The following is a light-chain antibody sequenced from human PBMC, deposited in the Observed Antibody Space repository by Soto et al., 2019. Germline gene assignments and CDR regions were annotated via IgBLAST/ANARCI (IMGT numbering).Light chain of an antibody. Sequence: QSVLTQPPSVSGAPGQRVTISCNESSSDIGAGYDVHWYQQLPGTAPKLLIYGNSNRPSGVPDRFSGSKSGTSASLAITGLQAEDEADYYCQSYDSSLSAYVVFGGGTKLTVL. CDR1: SSDIGAGYD. J-gene: IGLJ2*01. CDR2: GNS. CDR3: QSYDSSLSAYVV. V-gene: IGLV1-40*01.